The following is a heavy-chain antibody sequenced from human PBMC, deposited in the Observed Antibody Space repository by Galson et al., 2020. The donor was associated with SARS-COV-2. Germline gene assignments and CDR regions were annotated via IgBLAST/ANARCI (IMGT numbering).Heavy chain of an antibody. CDR1: GFTFSDCS. CDR2: ISSSSGHI. D-gene: IGHD3-9*01. J-gene: IGHJ4*02. Sequence: GESLKISCAASGFTFSDCSMNWVRQAPGKGLEWVSSISSSSGHIYYADAVKGRFTISRDNAKNSLYLQMNSLRAQDTAVYYCTRVTRMPMADICGFESWGQGTLVTVSS. CDR3: TRVTRMPMADICGFES. V-gene: IGHV3-21*01.